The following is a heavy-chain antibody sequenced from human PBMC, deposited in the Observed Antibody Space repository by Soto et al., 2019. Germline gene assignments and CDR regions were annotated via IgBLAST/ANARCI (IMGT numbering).Heavy chain of an antibody. V-gene: IGHV3-48*03. D-gene: IGHD3-10*01. J-gene: IGHJ3*02. CDR1: GFTFDNYE. Sequence: EVQLVESGGGLVQPGGSLRLSCAASGFTFDNYEMNWVRQAPGKGLEWLSYISSVGSTIYYADSVKGRFTISRVNAKNTLYLQMNSLRVEDTAVYYCARDFLIRALDIWGQGTMVTVSS. CDR3: ARDFLIRALDI. CDR2: ISSVGSTI.